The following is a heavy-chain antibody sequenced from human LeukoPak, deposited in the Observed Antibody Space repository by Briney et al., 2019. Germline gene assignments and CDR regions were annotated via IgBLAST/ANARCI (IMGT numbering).Heavy chain of an antibody. D-gene: IGHD6-19*01. CDR3: ARDRYSSGWYGY. CDR2: ISYDGSNK. J-gene: IGHJ4*02. CDR1: GFTFSSYG. V-gene: IGHV3-30*03. Sequence: GGSLRLSCAASGFTFSSYGMHWVRQAPGKGLEWVAVISYDGSNKYYADSVKGRFTISRDNSKNTLYLQMNSLRAEDTAVYYCARDRYSSGWYGYWGQGTLVTVSS.